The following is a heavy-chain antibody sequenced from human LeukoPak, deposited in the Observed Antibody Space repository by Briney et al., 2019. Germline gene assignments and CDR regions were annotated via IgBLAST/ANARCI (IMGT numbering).Heavy chain of an antibody. Sequence: GGSLRLSCSTSGFIFRDYAMNWVRQAPGKGLEWVSSLDKSSPYIYYADSVKGRFTISRDNAKNSLFLEMNSLRTEDTAVYYCVREVGLFDYWGQGTLVTVSS. J-gene: IGHJ4*02. CDR1: GFIFRDYA. V-gene: IGHV3-21*01. CDR3: VREVGLFDY. CDR2: LDKSSPYI.